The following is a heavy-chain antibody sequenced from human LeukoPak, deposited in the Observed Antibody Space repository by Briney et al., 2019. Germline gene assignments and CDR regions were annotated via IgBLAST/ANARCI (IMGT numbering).Heavy chain of an antibody. CDR1: GFTFSSYG. D-gene: IGHD3-22*01. CDR2: TSYDGSNK. Sequence: GGSLRLSCAASGFTFSSYGMHWVRQAPGKGLEWVAVTSYDGSNKYYADSVKGRFTISRDNSKNTLYLQMNSLRAEDTAVYYCARDLRLIVVVITRGGAFDIWGQGTMVTVSS. V-gene: IGHV3-30*03. J-gene: IGHJ3*02. CDR3: ARDLRLIVVVITRGGAFDI.